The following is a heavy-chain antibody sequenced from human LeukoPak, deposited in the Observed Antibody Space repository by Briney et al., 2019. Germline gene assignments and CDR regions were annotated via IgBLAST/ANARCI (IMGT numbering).Heavy chain of an antibody. D-gene: IGHD1-26*01. V-gene: IGHV1-18*01. J-gene: IGHJ5*02. CDR1: GYTLTSYG. Sequence: ASVKVSCKASGYTLTSYGISWVRQAPGQGLEWMGWINTYNGNTIYAQKLQGRVTMTRDMSTTTDYMELSSLTYDDTAVYYCARGNSVGDVAWWFDPWGQGTLVTVSS. CDR3: ARGNSVGDVAWWFDP. CDR2: INTYNGNT.